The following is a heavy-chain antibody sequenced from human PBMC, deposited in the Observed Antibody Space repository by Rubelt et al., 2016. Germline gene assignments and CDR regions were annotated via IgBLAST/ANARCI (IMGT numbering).Heavy chain of an antibody. Sequence: VLPGGSLRLSCAASGFTFSSYAMSWVRQAPGKGLEWVSVISGSGGSTYYADSVKGRFTISRDDSKNTLYLEMNSLRAEDTAVYSCATGVTDRATVTTPLGYWGQGTLVTVSS. V-gene: IGHV3-23*01. CDR1: GFTFSSYA. CDR2: ISGSGGST. J-gene: IGHJ4*02. CDR3: ATGVTDRATVTTPLGY. D-gene: IGHD4-17*01.